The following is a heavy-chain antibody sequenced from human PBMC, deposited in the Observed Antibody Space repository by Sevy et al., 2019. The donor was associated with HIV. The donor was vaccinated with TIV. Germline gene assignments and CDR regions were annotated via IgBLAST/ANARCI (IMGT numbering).Heavy chain of an antibody. CDR3: ARVTSTRGGYDFWSGYYSPFDY. Sequence: SETLPLTCTVSGGSISSGGYYWSWIRQHPGKGLEWIGYIYYSGSTYYNPSLKSRVTISVDTSKNQFSLKLSSVTAADTAVYYCARVTSTRGGYDFWSGYYSPFDYWGQGTLVTVSS. J-gene: IGHJ4*02. CDR2: IYYSGST. V-gene: IGHV4-31*03. D-gene: IGHD3-3*01. CDR1: GGSISSGGYY.